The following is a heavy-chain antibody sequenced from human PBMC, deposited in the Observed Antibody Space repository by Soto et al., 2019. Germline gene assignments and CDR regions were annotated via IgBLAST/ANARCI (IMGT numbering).Heavy chain of an antibody. CDR3: AHRRGLAAIATFDY. J-gene: IGHJ4*02. V-gene: IGHV2-5*01. CDR2: LYWNDDK. CDR1: GFSLKNSGVG. D-gene: IGHD6-13*01. Sequence: QITLEESGPSLVKPTQTLTLTCTFSGFSLKNSGVGVAWIRQPPGKALEWLALLYWNDDKRYSPTLKNRTNNNKNTSKNQVVITMTNMDTVDAGTYYCAHRRGLAAIATFDYWGQGMLVTVSS.